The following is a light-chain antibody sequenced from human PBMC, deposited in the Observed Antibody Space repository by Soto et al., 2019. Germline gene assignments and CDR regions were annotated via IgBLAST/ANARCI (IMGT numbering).Light chain of an antibody. V-gene: IGLV1-51*01. CDR2: DSN. Sequence: QSVLTQPPSVSAAPGQRGTISCSGSSSNIGINYVSWYQQLPGTDPKLLIYDSNKRPSGIPDRFSGSKSGTSATLDITGLQTGDEADYYCATWDSSLTGEVFGGGTKVTVL. CDR1: SSNIGINY. CDR3: ATWDSSLTGEV. J-gene: IGLJ2*01.